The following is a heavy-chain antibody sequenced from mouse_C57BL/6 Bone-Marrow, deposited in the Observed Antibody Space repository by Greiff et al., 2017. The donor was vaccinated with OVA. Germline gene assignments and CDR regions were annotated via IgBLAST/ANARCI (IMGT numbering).Heavy chain of an antibody. CDR3: ARRQAWFAY. D-gene: IGHD3-2*02. CDR2: ISSGGSYT. Sequence: EVQVVESGGDLVKPGGSLKLSCAASGFTFSSYGMSWVRQTPDKRLEWVATISSGGSYTYYPDSVKGRFTISRDNAKHTLYLQMSSLKSEDTAMYYCARRQAWFAYWGQGTLVTVSA. J-gene: IGHJ3*01. CDR1: GFTFSSYG. V-gene: IGHV5-6*01.